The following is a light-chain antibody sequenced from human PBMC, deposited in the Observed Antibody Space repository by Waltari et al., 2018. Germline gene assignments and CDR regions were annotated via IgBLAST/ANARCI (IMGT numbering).Light chain of an antibody. V-gene: IGKV2-28*01. CDR3: MQALQTPYS. CDR2: LGS. Sequence: DIVMTPSPLPLPVTTGGPASISCSSSQSLLHSNGYNYLDWYLQKPGQSPQLLIYLGSNRASGVPDRFSGSGSGTDFTLKISRVEAEDVGVYYCMQALQTPYSFGQGTKLEIK. J-gene: IGKJ2*03. CDR1: QSLLHSNGYNY.